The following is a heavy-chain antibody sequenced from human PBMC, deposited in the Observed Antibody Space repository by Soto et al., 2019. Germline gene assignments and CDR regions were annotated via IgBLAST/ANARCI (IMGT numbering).Heavy chain of an antibody. D-gene: IGHD1-26*01. CDR2: IYYSGST. J-gene: IGHJ3*02. Sequence: SETLSLTCTVSGGSISSSSYYWGWIRQPPGKGLEWIGSIYYSGSTYYNPSLKSRVTISVDTSKNQFSLKLSSVTAADTAVYYCARRKGARAKNAFDIWGQGTMVTVSS. V-gene: IGHV4-39*01. CDR1: GGSISSSSYY. CDR3: ARRKGARAKNAFDI.